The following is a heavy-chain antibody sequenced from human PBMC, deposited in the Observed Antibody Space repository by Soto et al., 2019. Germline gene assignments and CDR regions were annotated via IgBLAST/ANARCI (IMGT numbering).Heavy chain of an antibody. Sequence: QVQLVKSGGGVVQPGRSLRLSCAASGFTFSSYGMHWVRQAPGKGLEWVAVISYDGSNKYYADSVKGRFTISRDNSKNTLYLQMNSLRAEDTAVYYCAKDPGWLQFFDYWGQGTLVTVSS. CDR3: AKDPGWLQFFDY. V-gene: IGHV3-30*18. D-gene: IGHD5-12*01. J-gene: IGHJ4*02. CDR2: ISYDGSNK. CDR1: GFTFSSYG.